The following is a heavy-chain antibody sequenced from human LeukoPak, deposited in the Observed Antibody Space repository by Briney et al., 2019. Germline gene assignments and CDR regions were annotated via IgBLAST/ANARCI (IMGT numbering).Heavy chain of an antibody. J-gene: IGHJ4*02. Sequence: PGGSLRLSCAAFDFTFSNYAMSWVRQAPGKGLEWVSAISGSGGSTYYADSVKGRFTISRDNSKNTLYLQMNSLRAEDTAVYYCAKDPPSLPYSSNWYRGSDYWGQGTLVTVSS. CDR2: ISGSGGST. D-gene: IGHD6-13*01. CDR1: DFTFSNYA. CDR3: AKDPPSLPYSSNWYRGSDY. V-gene: IGHV3-23*01.